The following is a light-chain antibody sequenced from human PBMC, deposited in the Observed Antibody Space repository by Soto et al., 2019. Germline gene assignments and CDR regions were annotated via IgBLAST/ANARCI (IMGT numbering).Light chain of an antibody. V-gene: IGKV1-5*03. Sequence: DMQMTQSPSTLSASVGDRVGITCRASHSISKWLAWYQQKPGRAPKLLIYKASTLESGVPSRFSGSGSGTTFTLTIRSLQPDDFATYYCQQYSTYTPRTFGQGTKVDIK. CDR3: QQYSTYTPRT. J-gene: IGKJ1*01. CDR1: HSISKW. CDR2: KAS.